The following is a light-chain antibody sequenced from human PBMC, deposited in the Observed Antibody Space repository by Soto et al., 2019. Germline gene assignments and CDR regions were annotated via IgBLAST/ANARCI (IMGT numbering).Light chain of an antibody. V-gene: IGKV3-15*01. J-gene: IGKJ5*01. Sequence: EFVLTQSPGTLSLSPGERATLSCRASQTVRNNYLAWYQQKPGQAPRLLIYDASSRATGVPDRISGSGSGTEFTLTISSLQSEDLVVYYCQQYNNWPPTFGRGTRLEIK. CDR2: DAS. CDR3: QQYNNWPPT. CDR1: QTVRNN.